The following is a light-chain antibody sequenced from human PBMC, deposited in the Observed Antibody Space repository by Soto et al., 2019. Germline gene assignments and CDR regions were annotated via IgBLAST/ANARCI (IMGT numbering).Light chain of an antibody. Sequence: QSVLTQPASVSGSPGQSITISCTGTSGDIGSYNRVSWYQQHPGKAPKLIIYEVTDRPSGVSNRFSGSKSGNTASLTISGLQAEDEAEYYCSSYAGSSNVFGTGTNLTVL. CDR1: SGDIGSYNR. J-gene: IGLJ1*01. CDR2: EVT. V-gene: IGLV2-14*01. CDR3: SSYAGSSNV.